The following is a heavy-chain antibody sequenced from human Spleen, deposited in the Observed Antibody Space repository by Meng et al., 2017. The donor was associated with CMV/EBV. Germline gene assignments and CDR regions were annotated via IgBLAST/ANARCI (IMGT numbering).Heavy chain of an antibody. D-gene: IGHD3-16*01. CDR2: ISYDGTNK. Sequence: GGSLRLSCAISGFTFSSYSMHWVRQAPGKGLEWVSLISYDGTNKYLADSVKGRFTISRDNSKNTLYLQMNSLRAEDTAVYYCARVGNMRSLRFYFDYWGQGTLVTVSS. J-gene: IGHJ4*02. V-gene: IGHV3-30-3*01. CDR1: GFTFSSYS. CDR3: ARVGNMRSLRFYFDY.